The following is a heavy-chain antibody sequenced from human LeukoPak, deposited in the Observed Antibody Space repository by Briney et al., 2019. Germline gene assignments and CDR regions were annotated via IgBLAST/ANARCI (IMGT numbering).Heavy chain of an antibody. D-gene: IGHD5-12*01. Sequence: PGGSLRLSCAASGFTFSSYGMHWVRQAPGKGLEWVAFIRYDGSNKYYADSVKGRFTISRDNSKNTLYLQMNSLRAEDTAVYYCAKDRVWSEIVATPDYWGQGTLVTVSS. CDR2: IRYDGSNK. CDR3: AKDRVWSEIVATPDY. J-gene: IGHJ4*02. V-gene: IGHV3-30*02. CDR1: GFTFSSYG.